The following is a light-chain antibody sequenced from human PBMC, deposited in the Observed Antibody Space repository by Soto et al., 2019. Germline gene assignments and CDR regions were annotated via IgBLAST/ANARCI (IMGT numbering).Light chain of an antibody. CDR1: NIGSKS. J-gene: IGLJ2*01. CDR2: YDT. Sequence: SYELTQPPSVAVAPGETARISCGGNNIGSKSLFWYQQKAGQAPLLVNYYDTNRPSGIPERFSGSNSGNTATLTISGVEVADEADYYCQVWHLSSGHREVFGGGTKLTVL. V-gene: IGLV3-21*04. CDR3: QVWHLSSGHREV.